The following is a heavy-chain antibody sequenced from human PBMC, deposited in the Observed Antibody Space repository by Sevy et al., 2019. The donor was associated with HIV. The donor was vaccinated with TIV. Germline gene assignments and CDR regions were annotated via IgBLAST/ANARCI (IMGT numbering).Heavy chain of an antibody. CDR3: ARLGGTAEWGRRFDP. V-gene: IGHV4-39*01. CDR1: GGSVSSSSYY. J-gene: IGHJ5*02. D-gene: IGHD1-26*01. Sequence: SETLSLTCTVSGGSVSSSSYYWGWIRQPPGKGLEWIGNTYYSGSTYYNPSLKSRATISVDMSENQFSLKLRSVTAADTAVYYCARLGGTAEWGRRFDPWGQGTLVTVSS. CDR2: TYYSGST.